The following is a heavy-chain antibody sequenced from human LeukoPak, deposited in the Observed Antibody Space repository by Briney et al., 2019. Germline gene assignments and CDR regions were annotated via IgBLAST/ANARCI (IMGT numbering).Heavy chain of an antibody. Sequence: PSETPSLTCTVSGVSISGYYWTWIRQPPGKGLEWIGYIYYSGSTNYNPSLKSRVTISIDTSKNQFSLKLSSVTAADTAVYYCARLYSSSWYYDYWGQGTLVTVSS. CDR1: GVSISGYY. CDR2: IYYSGST. CDR3: ARLYSSSWYYDY. D-gene: IGHD6-13*01. V-gene: IGHV4-59*08. J-gene: IGHJ4*02.